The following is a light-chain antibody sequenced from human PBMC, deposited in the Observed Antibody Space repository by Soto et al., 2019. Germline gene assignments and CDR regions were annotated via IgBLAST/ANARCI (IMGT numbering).Light chain of an antibody. V-gene: IGKV1-39*01. CDR2: TTS. Sequence: DIQLTQSPSFLSASVGDRVTITCRASQGISNCLAWYQQKPGKAPNLLIYTTSILESGVPSRFSGSGSGTDFTLTISSLQPEDFATCFCQQNYSRPLTFGGGTKVDIK. J-gene: IGKJ4*02. CDR3: QQNYSRPLT. CDR1: QGISNC.